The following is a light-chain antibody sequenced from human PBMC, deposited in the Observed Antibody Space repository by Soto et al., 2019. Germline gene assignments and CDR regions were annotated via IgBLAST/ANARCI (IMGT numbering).Light chain of an antibody. J-gene: IGKJ5*01. CDR2: GAS. V-gene: IGKV3-20*01. CDR3: HQYGSSPPVT. Sequence: EIVLTQSPGTLSLSPGERATLSCRASQSVSSSYLAWYQQKPGQAPRLLIYGASSRATGIPDRFSGSGSGPDFTLTISRLEPEDFAMYYCHQYGSSPPVTFGQGTRLEIK. CDR1: QSVSSSY.